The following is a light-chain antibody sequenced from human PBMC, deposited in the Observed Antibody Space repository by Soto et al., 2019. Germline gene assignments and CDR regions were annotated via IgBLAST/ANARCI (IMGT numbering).Light chain of an antibody. Sequence: QSALTQPASVSGSPGQSITISCIGTSGDVGGYNYVSWYQQHPGKVPKLIIYEVSKRPSGVSNRFSGSKSGNTASLTISGLQGEDESHYYCSSYTSDTTVVFGGGTKVTVL. J-gene: IGLJ2*01. CDR2: EVS. V-gene: IGLV2-14*01. CDR1: SGDVGGYNY. CDR3: SSYTSDTTVV.